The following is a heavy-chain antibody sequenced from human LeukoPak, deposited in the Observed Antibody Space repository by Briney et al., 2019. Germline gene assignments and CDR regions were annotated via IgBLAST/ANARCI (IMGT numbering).Heavy chain of an antibody. V-gene: IGHV4-61*02. Sequence: SETLSLTCTVSGGSISSGSYYWSWIRQPAGKGLEWIGRIYTSGSTNYNPSLKSRVTISVDTSKNQFSLKLSSVTAADTAVYYCARAGYCSSTSCRNGNWFDPWGQGTLVTVSS. J-gene: IGHJ5*02. D-gene: IGHD2-2*01. CDR3: ARAGYCSSTSCRNGNWFDP. CDR1: GGSISSGSYY. CDR2: IYTSGST.